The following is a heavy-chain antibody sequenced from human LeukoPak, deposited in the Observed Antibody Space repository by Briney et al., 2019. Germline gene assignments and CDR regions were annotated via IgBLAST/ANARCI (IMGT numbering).Heavy chain of an antibody. CDR1: GGSISSGGYY. CDR2: IYYSGST. V-gene: IGHV4-31*03. D-gene: IGHD5-12*01. CDR3: ARAPEYSGYDFY. J-gene: IGHJ4*02. Sequence: PSQTLSLICTVSGGSISSGGYYWSWIRQHPGKGLEWIGYIYYSGSTYYNPSLKSRVTISVDTSKNQFSLKLSSVTAADTAVYYCARAPEYSGYDFYWGQGTLVTVSS.